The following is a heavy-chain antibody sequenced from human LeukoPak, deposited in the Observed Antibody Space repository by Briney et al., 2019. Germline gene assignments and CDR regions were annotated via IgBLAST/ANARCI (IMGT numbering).Heavy chain of an antibody. J-gene: IGHJ4*02. CDR1: GFTFSSYG. Sequence: GGSLRLSCAASGFTFSSYGMHWVRQAPGKGLEWVAFIRYDGSNKYYADSVKGRFTISRDNSKNTLYLQMNSLRAEDTAVYYCAKSGYYDSSGLYYFDYWGQGTLVTVSS. CDR3: AKSGYYDSSGLYYFDY. CDR2: IRYDGSNK. D-gene: IGHD3-22*01. V-gene: IGHV3-30*02.